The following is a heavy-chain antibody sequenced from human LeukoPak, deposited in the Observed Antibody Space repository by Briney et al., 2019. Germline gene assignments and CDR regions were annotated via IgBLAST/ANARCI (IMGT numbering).Heavy chain of an antibody. V-gene: IGHV4-34*01. CDR1: GGSFSGYY. J-gene: IGHJ4*02. CDR3: ARGRLWLRSFDY. Sequence: SETLSLTCAVYGGSFSGYYWSWIRQPPGKGLERIGEINHSGSTNYNPSLKRRVTISVDTSKNHFSLKLSSVTAADTAVYYCARGRLWLRSFDYWGQGTLVTVSS. D-gene: IGHD5-12*01. CDR2: INHSGST.